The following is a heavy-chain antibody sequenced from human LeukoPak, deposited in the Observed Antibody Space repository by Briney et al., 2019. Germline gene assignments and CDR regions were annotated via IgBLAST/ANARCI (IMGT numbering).Heavy chain of an antibody. Sequence: SSETLSLTCTVSGGSISSSSYYWGWIRQPPGKGLEWIGSIYYSGSTYYAPSLKSRVTISVDTSKNQFSLKLSSVTAADTAVYYCARLPTDLKAFDYWGQGTLVTVSS. CDR1: GGSISSSSYY. J-gene: IGHJ4*02. CDR2: IYYSGST. D-gene: IGHD2-21*02. V-gene: IGHV4-39*01. CDR3: ARLPTDLKAFDY.